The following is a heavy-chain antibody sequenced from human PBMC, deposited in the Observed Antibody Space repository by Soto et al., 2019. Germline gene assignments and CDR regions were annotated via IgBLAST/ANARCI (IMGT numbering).Heavy chain of an antibody. J-gene: IGHJ4*02. V-gene: IGHV4-4*07. D-gene: IGHD6-19*01. CDR1: GDSISNNY. CDR2: IYISGDT. CDR3: AREYTETVAGPTPYYFDY. Sequence: QVQLQESGPGLVKPSETLSLTCSVSGDSISNNYWSWIRQPAGKGLEWIGRIYISGDTNYNPSLKSRVTMSVDTSKNQFSLKLSSATAADTAVYYCAREYTETVAGPTPYYFDYWGQGTLVTVSA.